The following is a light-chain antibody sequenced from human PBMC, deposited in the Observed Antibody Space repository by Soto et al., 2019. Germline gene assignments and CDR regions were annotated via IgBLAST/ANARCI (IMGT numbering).Light chain of an antibody. CDR3: SSYTRHSPYV. CDR1: NDDVGHYKY. V-gene: IGLV2-14*01. CDR2: EVN. Sequence: QSALAQPASVSGSPGQSVTISCTGSNDDVGHYKYVSWYQQYPGKAPRLIIYEVNNRPSGVSDRFSGSKSGNTASLIISGLQAEDEADYYCSSYTRHSPYVFGTGTKLTVL. J-gene: IGLJ1*01.